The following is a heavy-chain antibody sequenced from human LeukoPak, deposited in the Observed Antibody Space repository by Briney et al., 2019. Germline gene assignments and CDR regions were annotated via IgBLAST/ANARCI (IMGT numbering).Heavy chain of an antibody. CDR2: LDQDGSEK. V-gene: IGHV3-7*01. D-gene: IGHD3/OR15-3a*01. J-gene: IGHJ6*03. CDR3: ARDDYGFWTGSHYYNYYLDV. Sequence: PGGSLRLSCAASGFIFSGYWMTWVRQAPGKGLEWVANLDQDGSEKYYVDSVKGRFTISRDNAKKSLYLQMNSLRAEDTAVYYCARDDYGFWTGSHYYNYYLDVWGKGTTVTVSS. CDR1: GFIFSGYW.